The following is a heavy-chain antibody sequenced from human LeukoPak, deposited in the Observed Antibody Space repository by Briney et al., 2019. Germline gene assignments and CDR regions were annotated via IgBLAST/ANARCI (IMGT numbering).Heavy chain of an antibody. J-gene: IGHJ4*02. CDR1: GFTFRNYG. V-gene: IGHV3-30*18. CDR3: AKDRETTASGMFDY. CDR2: ISDDGSSK. D-gene: IGHD6-13*01. Sequence: PGGSLRLSCAASGFTFRNYGMHCLRQAPGKGLEWVAVISDDGSSKHYADSVKGRFSISRDNSNNTLYLQMNSLRAEDTAVYYCAKDRETTASGMFDYWGQGTLVTVSS.